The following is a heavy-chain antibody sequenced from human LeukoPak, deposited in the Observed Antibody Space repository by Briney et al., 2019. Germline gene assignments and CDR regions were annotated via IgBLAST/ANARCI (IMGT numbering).Heavy chain of an antibody. V-gene: IGHV3-21*01. D-gene: IGHD3-22*01. Sequence: GGSLRLSCVASGFSVSDNNMNWVRQAPGKGLEWVSAISGSGGSTYYADSVKGRFTISRDNAKNSLYLQMNSLRAEDTAVYYCARGRYYDSSGYYGRNYYYMDVWGKGTTVTVSS. J-gene: IGHJ6*03. CDR1: GFSVSDNN. CDR3: ARGRYYDSSGYYGRNYYYMDV. CDR2: ISGSGGST.